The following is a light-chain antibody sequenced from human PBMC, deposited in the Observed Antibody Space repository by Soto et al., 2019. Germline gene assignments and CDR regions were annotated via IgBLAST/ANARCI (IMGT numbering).Light chain of an antibody. J-gene: IGLJ1*01. CDR3: CSYAGSYTYV. Sequence: QSALTQPRSVSGTPGQSVTISCTGTSSDVGGYNYVSWYQQQPGKVPKLMIYDVSKRPSGVPDRFSGSKSGNTASLTISGLHAEVEADYYCCSYAGSYTYVFGTGTKVTVL. CDR2: DVS. CDR1: SSDVGGYNY. V-gene: IGLV2-11*01.